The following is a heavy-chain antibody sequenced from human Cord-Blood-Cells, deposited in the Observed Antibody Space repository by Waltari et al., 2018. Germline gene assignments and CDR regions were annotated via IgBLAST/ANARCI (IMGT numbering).Heavy chain of an antibody. CDR2: IYHSGST. Sequence: QVQLQESGPGLVKPSGTLSLTCAVSGGSISSSNWWSWVRQPPGKGLEWIGEIYHSGSTNYNPSLESRVTISVYKSKNQFSMKLSSVTAADTAVYYCARGAVNYDILTGYYLDYWGQGTRVTVSS. CDR3: ARGAVNYDILTGYYLDY. J-gene: IGHJ4*02. CDR1: GGSISSSNW. D-gene: IGHD3-9*01. V-gene: IGHV4-4*02.